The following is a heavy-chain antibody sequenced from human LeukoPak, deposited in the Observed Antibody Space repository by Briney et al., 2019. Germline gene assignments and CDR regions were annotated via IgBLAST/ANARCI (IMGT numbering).Heavy chain of an antibody. J-gene: IGHJ5*02. CDR3: ARGNVDTAMVYNWFDP. V-gene: IGHV4-39*07. Sequence: SETLSLTCTVSGGSISSSSYYWGWIRQPPGKGLEWIGSIYYSGSTYYSPSLKSRVTISVDTSKNQFSLKLSSVTAADTAVYYCARGNVDTAMVYNWFDPWGQGTLVTVSS. CDR2: IYYSGST. D-gene: IGHD5-18*01. CDR1: GGSISSSSYY.